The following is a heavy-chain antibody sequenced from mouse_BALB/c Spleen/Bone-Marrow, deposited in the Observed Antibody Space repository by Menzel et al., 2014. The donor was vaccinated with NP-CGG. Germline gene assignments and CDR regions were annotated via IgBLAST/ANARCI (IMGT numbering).Heavy chain of an antibody. CDR3: TRSYGSSYEYYFDY. CDR1: GYTFTSYW. J-gene: IGHJ2*01. Sequence: VKLVESGAELVRPGASVKLSCKASGYTFTSYWINWVKQRPGQGLGWIGNIYPSDSYTNYNQKFKDKATLTVDKSSSTAYMQLSSPTSEDSAVYYCTRSYGSSYEYYFDYWGQGTTLTVSS. D-gene: IGHD1-1*01. V-gene: IGHV1-69*02. CDR2: IYPSDSYT.